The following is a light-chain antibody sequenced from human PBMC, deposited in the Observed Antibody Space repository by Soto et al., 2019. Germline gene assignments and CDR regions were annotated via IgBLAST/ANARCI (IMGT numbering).Light chain of an antibody. CDR1: QSVSNSY. Sequence: IVLTQSACTLSLSPGERATLSCRASQSVSNSYLAWYQQKPGQAPRLLIYGASSRATGIPYRFSGSGSGTDFTLTISRLEPDDFAVYESQQDGRSGWTFGQVTKV. V-gene: IGKV3-20*01. CDR3: QQDGRSGWT. J-gene: IGKJ1*01. CDR2: GAS.